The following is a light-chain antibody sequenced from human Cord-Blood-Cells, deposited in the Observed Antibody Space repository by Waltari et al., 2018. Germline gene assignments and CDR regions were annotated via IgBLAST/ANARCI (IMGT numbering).Light chain of an antibody. J-gene: IGKJ2*01. CDR2: AVS. CDR3: MQGIHLPGT. CDR1: QSLLHSDGKTY. V-gene: IGKV2-29*02. Sequence: DIVMTQTPLSLSVTPGQPASISCKSSQSLLHSDGKTYLYWYLQKPGQSPPLLIYAVSSRFSGVPDRFSGSGSGTDFTLKISRVEAEDVGVYYCMQGIHLPGTFGQGTKLEIK.